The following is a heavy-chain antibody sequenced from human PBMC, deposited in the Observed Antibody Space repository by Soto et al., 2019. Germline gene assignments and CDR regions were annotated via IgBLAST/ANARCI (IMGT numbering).Heavy chain of an antibody. CDR3: ARDLGGWVVVPAADVYYYYGMDV. D-gene: IGHD2-2*01. V-gene: IGHV3-33*01. J-gene: IGHJ6*02. Sequence: PGGSLRLSCAASGFTFSSYGMHWVRQAPGKGLEWVAVIWYDGSNKYYADSVKGRFTISRDNSKNTLYLQMNSLRAEDTAVYYCARDLGGWVVVPAADVYYYYGMDVWGQGTTVTSP. CDR1: GFTFSSYG. CDR2: IWYDGSNK.